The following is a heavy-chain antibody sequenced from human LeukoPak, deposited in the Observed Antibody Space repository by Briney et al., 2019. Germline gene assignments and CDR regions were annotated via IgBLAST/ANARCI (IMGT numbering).Heavy chain of an antibody. CDR2: INPNSGGT. V-gene: IGHV1-2*02. Sequence: GASVKVSCKASGYTFTGYYMHWVRQAPGQGLEWMGWINPNSGGTNYAQKFQGRVTMTRDTSISTAYMELSRLRSDDTAVYYCARDLLPISLSYYYYMDVWGKGTTVTVSS. CDR1: GYTFTGYY. J-gene: IGHJ6*03. D-gene: IGHD3-16*01. CDR3: ARDLLPISLSYYYYMDV.